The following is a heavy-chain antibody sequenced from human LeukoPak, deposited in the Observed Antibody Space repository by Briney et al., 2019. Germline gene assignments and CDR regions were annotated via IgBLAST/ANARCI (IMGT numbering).Heavy chain of an antibody. Sequence: SQTLYLTCTVSGGSISSGSYYWSWIRQPAGKGLEWIGRLYTSGSTNYNPSLKSRVTISVDTSKNQFSLKLSSVTAADTAVYYCARRRPYDFWSGQNPANYYYMDVWGKGTTVTVSS. CDR2: LYTSGST. J-gene: IGHJ6*03. D-gene: IGHD3-3*01. V-gene: IGHV4-61*02. CDR1: GGSISSGSYY. CDR3: ARRRPYDFWSGQNPANYYYMDV.